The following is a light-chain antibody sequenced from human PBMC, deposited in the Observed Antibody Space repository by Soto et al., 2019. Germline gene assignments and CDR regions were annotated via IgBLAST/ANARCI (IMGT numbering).Light chain of an antibody. CDR3: SSFTSSHTYV. CDR1: SRDVGGYNF. V-gene: IGLV2-14*01. J-gene: IGLJ1*01. CDR2: EFT. Sequence: QSVLTQPASVSGSPGQSITISCTGTSRDVGGYNFVSWYQQHPDKAPKLMIYEFTNRPSGVSNRFSGSKSGNTASLTISGLQAEDEADYYCSSFTSSHTYVFGTGTKLTVL.